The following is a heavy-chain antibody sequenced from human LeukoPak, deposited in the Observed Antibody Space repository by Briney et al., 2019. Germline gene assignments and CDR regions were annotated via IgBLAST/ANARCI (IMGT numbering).Heavy chain of an antibody. V-gene: IGHV3-23*01. J-gene: IGHJ5*02. CDR1: GFTFNNYA. D-gene: IGHD3-9*01. Sequence: GGSLRLSCAASGFTFNNYAMSWVRQAPGKGLEWVSTIGFGDDSAYYADSVKGRFAISRDNSKNTLYLQMNYLRAEDTAVYYCAKDPTSVGGRHDWLLDSWGQGTLVTVSS. CDR2: IGFGDDSA. CDR3: AKDPTSVGGRHDWLLDS.